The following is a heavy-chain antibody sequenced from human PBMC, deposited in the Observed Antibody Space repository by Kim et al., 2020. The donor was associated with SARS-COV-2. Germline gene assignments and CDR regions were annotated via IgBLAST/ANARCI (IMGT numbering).Heavy chain of an antibody. D-gene: IGHD4-17*01. CDR3: ARDSKYYGAALVQINTDYGMDV. J-gene: IGHJ6*02. CDR1: GGSISSYY. V-gene: IGHV4-4*07. CDR2: IYTSGST. Sequence: SETLSLTCTVSGGSISSYYWSWIRQPAGKGLEWIGRIYTSGSTNYNPSLKSRVTMSVDTSKNQFSLKLSSVTAADTAVYYCARDSKYYGAALVQINTDYGMDVWGQGTTVTVSS.